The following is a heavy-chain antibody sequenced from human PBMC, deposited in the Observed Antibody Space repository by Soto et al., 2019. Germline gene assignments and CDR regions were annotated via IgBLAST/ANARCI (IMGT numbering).Heavy chain of an antibody. D-gene: IGHD6-6*01. CDR3: ARAPGGSSSFVDY. J-gene: IGHJ4*02. CDR2: INAGNGNT. V-gene: IGHV1-3*01. Sequence: VASVKVSCKASGYTFTSYAMHWVRQAPGQRLEWMGSINAGNGNTKYSQKFQGRVTITRDTSASTAYMELSSLRSEDTAVYYCARAPGGSSSFVDYWGQGTLVTVSS. CDR1: GYTFTSYA.